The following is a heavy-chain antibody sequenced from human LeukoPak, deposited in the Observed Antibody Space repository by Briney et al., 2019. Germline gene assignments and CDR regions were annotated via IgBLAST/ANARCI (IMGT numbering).Heavy chain of an antibody. Sequence: SETLSLTCVVYGGSFSGYYWSWIRQPPGKGLEWIGEINHSGSTNYNPSLKSRVTISVDTPKNQFSLKLSSVTAADTAVYYCARAGLNGDVDYWGQGTLVTVSS. CDR3: ARAGLNGDVDY. D-gene: IGHD3-10*01. CDR2: INHSGST. J-gene: IGHJ4*02. V-gene: IGHV4-34*01. CDR1: GGSFSGYY.